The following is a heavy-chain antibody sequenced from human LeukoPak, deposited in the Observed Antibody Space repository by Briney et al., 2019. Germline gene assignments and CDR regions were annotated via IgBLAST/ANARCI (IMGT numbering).Heavy chain of an antibody. V-gene: IGHV3-30-3*01. J-gene: IGHJ6*03. CDR3: AKDGVAGFYYYYGYYMDV. CDR2: ISYDGSNK. D-gene: IGHD2-8*01. CDR1: GFTFSSYA. Sequence: GGSLRLSCAASGFTFSSYAMHWVRQAPGKGLEWVAVISYDGSNKYYADSVKGRFTISRDNSKNTLYLQMNSLRAEDTAVYYCAKDGVAGFYYYYGYYMDVWGKGTTVTVSS.